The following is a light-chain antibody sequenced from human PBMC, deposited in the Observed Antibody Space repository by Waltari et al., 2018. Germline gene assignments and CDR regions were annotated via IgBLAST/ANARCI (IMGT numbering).Light chain of an antibody. CDR3: QQYGSSPPYT. Sequence: EIVLTQSPGTLSLSPGERATLSCRASQSVSSSYLAWYQQKPGKTPRLLIYDSSSRSTGIPDRFSGSGSGTDFTLTISRLEPEDFAVYYCQQYGSSPPYTFGQVTKLEIK. V-gene: IGKV3-20*01. CDR1: QSVSSSY. J-gene: IGKJ2*01. CDR2: DSS.